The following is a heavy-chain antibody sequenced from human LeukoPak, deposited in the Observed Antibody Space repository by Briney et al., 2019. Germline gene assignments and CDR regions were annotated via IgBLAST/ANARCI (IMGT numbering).Heavy chain of an antibody. CDR1: GYTFTGYY. CDR2: INPNSGGT. J-gene: IGHJ4*02. V-gene: IGHV1-2*02. D-gene: IGHD4-17*01. Sequence: ASVKVSCKASGYTFTGYYIHWVRQAPAQGLEWMERINPNSGGTSYAQKFQGRVTVTRDTSITTAYMELSRLRSDDTAVYYCAREPDYGDFALPDYWGQGTLVTVSS. CDR3: AREPDYGDFALPDY.